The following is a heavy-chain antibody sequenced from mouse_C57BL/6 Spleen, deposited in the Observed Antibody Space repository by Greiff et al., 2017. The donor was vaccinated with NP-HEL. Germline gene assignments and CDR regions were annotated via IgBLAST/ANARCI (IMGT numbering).Heavy chain of an antibody. Sequence: EVQGVESGGGLVKPGGSLKLSCAASGFTFSSYAMSWVRQTPEKRLEWVATISDGGSYTYYPDNVKGRFTISRDNAKNNLYLQMSHLKSEDTAMYYCAREGGYDEAMDYWGQGTSVTVSS. CDR3: AREGGYDEAMDY. CDR2: ISDGGSYT. V-gene: IGHV5-4*01. CDR1: GFTFSSYA. J-gene: IGHJ4*01. D-gene: IGHD2-2*01.